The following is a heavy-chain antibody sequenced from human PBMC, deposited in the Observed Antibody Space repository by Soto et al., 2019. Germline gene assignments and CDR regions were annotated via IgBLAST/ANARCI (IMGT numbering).Heavy chain of an antibody. V-gene: IGHV3-30-3*01. CDR3: ARDPQGSSNKYGMVV. Sequence: QVQLVESGGGVVQPVRSLRLSWAASGFTFSSYARHWVRQAPGKGLEWVAVISYDGSNKYYADSVKGRFTISRDNSKNTLYLQMNSLRAEDTAVYYCARDPQGSSNKYGMVVWGQGPTVTVSS. J-gene: IGHJ6*02. CDR2: ISYDGSNK. D-gene: IGHD6-13*01. CDR1: GFTFSSYA.